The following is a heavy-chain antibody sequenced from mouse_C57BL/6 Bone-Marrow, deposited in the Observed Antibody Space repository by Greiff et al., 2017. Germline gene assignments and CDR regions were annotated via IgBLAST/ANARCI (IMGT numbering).Heavy chain of an antibody. CDR1: GYTFTDYY. Sequence: EVQLQQSGPELVKPGASVKISCKASGYTFTDYYMNWVKQSHGKSLEWIGDINPNNGGTSYNQKFKGKATLNVDKSSSTAYMELRSLTSEDSAVYYCARDGYFFDYWGQGTTLTVSS. CDR3: ARDGYFFDY. D-gene: IGHD2-3*01. CDR2: INPNNGGT. V-gene: IGHV1-26*01. J-gene: IGHJ2*01.